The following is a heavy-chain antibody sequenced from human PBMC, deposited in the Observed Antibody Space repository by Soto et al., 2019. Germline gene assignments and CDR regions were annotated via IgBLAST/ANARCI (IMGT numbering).Heavy chain of an antibody. J-gene: IGHJ6*02. CDR1: GYSFTIYC. Sequence: GESLKISCKDSGYSFTIYCIGLVLQMPGKGLEWMGIIYPGDSDTRYSPSFQGQVTISADKSISTAYLQWSSLKASDTAMYYCARQGRWLQFHGMDVWGQGTTVTVSS. CDR2: IYPGDSDT. D-gene: IGHD5-12*01. CDR3: ARQGRWLQFHGMDV. V-gene: IGHV5-51*01.